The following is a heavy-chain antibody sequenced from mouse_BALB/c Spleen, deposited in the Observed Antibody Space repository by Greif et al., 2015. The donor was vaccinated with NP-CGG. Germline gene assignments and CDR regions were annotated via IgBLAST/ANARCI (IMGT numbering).Heavy chain of an antibody. J-gene: IGHJ4*01. D-gene: IGHD1-1*01. CDR1: GYAFTNYL. CDR3: ARSPYYYGSRGYYAMDY. V-gene: IGHV1-54*01. CDR2: INPGSGGT. Sequence: QVQLQQSGAELVRPGTSVKVSCKASGYAFTNYLIEWVKQRPGQGLEWIGVINPGSGGTNYNEKFKGKATLTADKSSSTAYMQLSSLTSDDSAVYFCARSPYYYGSRGYYAMDYWGQGTSVTVSS.